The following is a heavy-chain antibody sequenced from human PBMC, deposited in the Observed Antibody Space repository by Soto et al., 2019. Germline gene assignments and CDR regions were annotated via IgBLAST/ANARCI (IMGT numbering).Heavy chain of an antibody. CDR3: ARPYCGGDCSIPEAAFDI. CDR2: IYYSGST. V-gene: IGHV4-31*03. J-gene: IGHJ3*02. D-gene: IGHD2-21*02. Sequence: QVQLQESGPGLVKPSQTLSLTCTVSGGSISSGGYYWSWIRQHPGKGLEWIGYIYYSGSTYYNPSLKSRVTTSVATSKNQFSLKLSSVTAADTAVYYCARPYCGGDCSIPEAAFDIWGQGTMVTVSS. CDR1: GGSISSGGYY.